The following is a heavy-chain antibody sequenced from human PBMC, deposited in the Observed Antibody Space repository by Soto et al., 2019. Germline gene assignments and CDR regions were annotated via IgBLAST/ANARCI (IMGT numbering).Heavy chain of an antibody. J-gene: IGHJ6*02. CDR1: GGSVSSGSYY. CDR3: AKDRGDYGMDV. Sequence: QVQLQESGPGLVKPSETLSLTCTVSGGSVSSGSYYWSWIRQPPGKGLEWIGYIYYSGSTNYNPSLKRRFTIPVDTSKNQFSLKLSSVTAADTAVYYCAKDRGDYGMDVWGQGTTVTVSS. V-gene: IGHV4-61*01. D-gene: IGHD3-16*01. CDR2: IYYSGST.